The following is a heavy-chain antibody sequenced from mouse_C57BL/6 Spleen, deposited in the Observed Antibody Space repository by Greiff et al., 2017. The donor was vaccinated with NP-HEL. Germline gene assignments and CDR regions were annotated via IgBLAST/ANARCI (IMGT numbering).Heavy chain of an antibody. CDR3: ALIYYYGSPFAY. V-gene: IGHV1-69*01. CDR1: GYTFTSYW. J-gene: IGHJ3*01. D-gene: IGHD1-1*01. CDR2: IDPSDSYT. Sequence: VQLQQSGAELVMPGASVKLSCKASGYTFTSYWMHWVKQRPGQGLEWIGEIDPSDSYTNYNQKFKGKSTLTVDKSSSTAYMQLSSLTSEDSAVYYCALIYYYGSPFAYWGQGTLVTVSA.